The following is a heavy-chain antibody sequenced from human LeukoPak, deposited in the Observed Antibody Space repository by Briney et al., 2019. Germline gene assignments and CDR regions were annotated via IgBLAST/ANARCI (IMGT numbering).Heavy chain of an antibody. CDR2: ISAYNGNT. V-gene: IGHV1-18*01. CDR3: AIGIVGATPADY. Sequence: ASVKVSCKASGYTFTSYGIRWVRQAPGQGLEWMGWISAYNGNTNYAQKLQGRVTMTTDTSTSTAYMELRSLRSDDTAVYYCAIGIVGATPADYWGQGTLVTVSS. CDR1: GYTFTSYG. D-gene: IGHD1-26*01. J-gene: IGHJ4*02.